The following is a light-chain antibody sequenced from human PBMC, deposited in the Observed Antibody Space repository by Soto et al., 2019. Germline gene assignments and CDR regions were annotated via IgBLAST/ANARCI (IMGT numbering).Light chain of an antibody. CDR2: AAS. J-gene: IGKJ4*01. CDR1: QGISNY. CDR3: QKYNSAPLT. V-gene: IGKV1-27*01. Sequence: DIQMTQSPSSLSASVGDRVTITCRASQGISNYVAWYQQKPGKVPKLLIYAASTLQSGVPSRFSGSGSGTDFTLTISSLHPEDVATYYCQKYNSAPLTFGGGTKVEIK.